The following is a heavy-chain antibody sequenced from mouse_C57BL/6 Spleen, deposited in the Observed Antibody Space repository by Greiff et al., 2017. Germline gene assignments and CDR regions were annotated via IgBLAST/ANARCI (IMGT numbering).Heavy chain of an antibody. J-gene: IGHJ3*01. D-gene: IGHD2-4*01. CDR3: ARSLYDYDPAWFAY. V-gene: IGHV1-19*01. CDR2: INPYNGGT. Sequence: EVQLQQSGPVLVKPGASVKMSCKASGYTFTDYYMNWVKQSHGKSLEWIGVINPYNGGTSYNQKFKGKATLTVDKSSSTAYMELNSLTSEDSAVXYCARSLYDYDPAWFAYWGQGTLVTVSA. CDR1: GYTFTDYY.